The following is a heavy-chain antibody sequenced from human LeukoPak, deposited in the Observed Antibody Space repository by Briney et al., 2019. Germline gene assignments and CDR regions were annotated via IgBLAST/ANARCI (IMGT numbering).Heavy chain of an antibody. CDR3: ARAHYRYCSSTSCYDNWFDP. J-gene: IGHJ5*02. Sequence: NPSETLSLTCTVSGGSISSSSYYWGWIRQPPGKGLEWIGSTYYSGSTYYNPSLKSRVTISVDTSKNQFSLKLSSVTAADTAVYYCARAHYRYCSSTSCYDNWFDPWGQGTLVTVSS. CDR2: TYYSGST. D-gene: IGHD2-2*01. CDR1: GGSISSSSYY. V-gene: IGHV4-39*01.